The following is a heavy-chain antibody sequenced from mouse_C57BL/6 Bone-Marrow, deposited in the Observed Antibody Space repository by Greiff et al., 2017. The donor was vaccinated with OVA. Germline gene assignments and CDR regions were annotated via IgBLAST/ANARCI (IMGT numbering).Heavy chain of an antibody. CDR1: GFSLTSYG. Sequence: QVQLKESGPGLVAPSQSLSITCTVSGFSLTSYGVDWVRQSPGKGLEWLGVIWGVGSTNYNSALKSRLSISKDNSKSQVFLKMNSLQTDDTAMYYCASRNWDGGFAYWGQGTLVTVSA. V-gene: IGHV2-6*01. J-gene: IGHJ3*01. CDR2: IWGVGST. D-gene: IGHD4-1*01. CDR3: ASRNWDGGFAY.